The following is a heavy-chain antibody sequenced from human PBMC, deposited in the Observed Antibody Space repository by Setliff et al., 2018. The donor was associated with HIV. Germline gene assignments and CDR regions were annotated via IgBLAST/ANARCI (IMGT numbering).Heavy chain of an antibody. D-gene: IGHD3-10*01. V-gene: IGHV4-38-2*01. CDR2: IYHSGST. CDR1: GYSISSDYY. CDR3: ARVITMVWTTLDP. Sequence: SETLSLTCAVSGYSISSDYYWAWIRQPPGKGLEWIATIYHSGSTYYNPSLKSRVTISVDTSKNQFSLDLTSVTAADTAVYYCARVITMVWTTLDPWGQGTLVTVSS. J-gene: IGHJ5*02.